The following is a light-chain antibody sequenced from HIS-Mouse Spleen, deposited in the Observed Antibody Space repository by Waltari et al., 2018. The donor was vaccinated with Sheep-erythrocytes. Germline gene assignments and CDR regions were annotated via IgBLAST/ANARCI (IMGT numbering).Light chain of an antibody. Sequence: QSALTQPASVSGAPGQSITISCTGTSSDVWSYNLSSWYHQHPGKAPKLMIYEGSKRPSGVSNRFSGSKSGNTASLTISGLQAEDEADYYCCSYAGSSTPWVFGGGTKLTVL. CDR1: SSDVWSYNL. CDR2: EGS. CDR3: CSYAGSSTPWV. J-gene: IGLJ3*02. V-gene: IGLV2-23*01.